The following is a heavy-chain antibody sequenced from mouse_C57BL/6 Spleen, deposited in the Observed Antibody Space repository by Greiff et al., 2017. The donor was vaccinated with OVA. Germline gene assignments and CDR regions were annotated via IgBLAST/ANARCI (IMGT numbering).Heavy chain of an antibody. CDR1: GYTFTSYW. CDR2: IYPGSGST. J-gene: IGHJ1*03. V-gene: IGHV1-55*01. CDR3: ARWAVVAKYFDV. D-gene: IGHD1-1*01. Sequence: QVQLQQPGAELVKPGASVKMSCKASGYTFTSYWITWVKQRPGQGLEWIGDIYPGSGSTNYNETFKSRVTLTVDTSSSTAYMQLSSLTSEDYAVYYCARWAVVAKYFDVWGTGTTVTVSA.